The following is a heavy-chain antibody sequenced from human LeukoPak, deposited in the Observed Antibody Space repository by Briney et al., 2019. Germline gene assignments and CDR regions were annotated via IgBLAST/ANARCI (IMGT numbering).Heavy chain of an antibody. CDR3: AKGNRYCSSTSCYQTSFDY. J-gene: IGHJ4*02. D-gene: IGHD2-2*01. V-gene: IGHV3-23*01. CDR2: ISGNGGST. CDR1: GFTFSSYG. Sequence: SGGSLRLSCAASGFTFSSYGMSWVRQAPGKGLEWVSTISGNGGSTYYADSVKGRFTISRDNSKNTLYLQMNSLRAEDTAIYYRAKGNRYCSSTSCYQTSFDYWGQGTLGTVSS.